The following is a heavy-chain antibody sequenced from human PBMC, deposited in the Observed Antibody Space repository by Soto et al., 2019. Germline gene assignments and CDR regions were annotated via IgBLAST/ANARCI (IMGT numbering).Heavy chain of an antibody. Sequence: EVQLLESGGDLVQPGGSLRLACEASGFSFSSYAMVWVRQAPGKGLEWVSVISARGGSSYFADSVKGLFTISRDNSKNVLSLEMNSLRAEDTAIYFCAKGSIEYSASVDHGGQGTLVLVSS. CDR3: AKGSIEYSASVDH. D-gene: IGHD5-12*01. V-gene: IGHV3-23*01. CDR1: GFSFSSYA. CDR2: ISARGGSS. J-gene: IGHJ4*02.